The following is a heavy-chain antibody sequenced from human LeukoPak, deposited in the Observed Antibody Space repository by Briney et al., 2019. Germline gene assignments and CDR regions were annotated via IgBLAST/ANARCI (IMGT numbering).Heavy chain of an antibody. V-gene: IGHV4-61*01. CDR1: GGSVSSGSYY. J-gene: IGHJ4*02. CDR3: AREEEWATLFDC. CDR2: IYYSGST. Sequence: PSETLSLTCTVSGGSVSSGSYYWSWIRQPPGKGLEWIGYIYYSGSTNYNPSLKSRVTISVDTSKNQFSLKLSSVTAADTAVYYCAREEEWATLFDCWGQGTLVTVSS. D-gene: IGHD1-26*01.